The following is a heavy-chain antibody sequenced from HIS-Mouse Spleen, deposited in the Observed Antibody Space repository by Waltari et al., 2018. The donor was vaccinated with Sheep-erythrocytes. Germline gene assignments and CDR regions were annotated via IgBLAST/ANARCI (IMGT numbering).Heavy chain of an antibody. CDR1: GGSISSSSYY. Sequence: QLQLQESGPGLVKPSETLSITCPVSGGSISSSSYYWGWIRPPPGKGLEWIGSIYYSGSTYYNPSLKSRVTISVDTSKNQFSLKLSSVTAADTAVYYCARDEGTYYDFWSGYPPSYYFDYWGQGTLVTVSS. J-gene: IGHJ4*02. V-gene: IGHV4-39*07. CDR3: ARDEGTYYDFWSGYPPSYYFDY. D-gene: IGHD3-3*01. CDR2: IYYSGST.